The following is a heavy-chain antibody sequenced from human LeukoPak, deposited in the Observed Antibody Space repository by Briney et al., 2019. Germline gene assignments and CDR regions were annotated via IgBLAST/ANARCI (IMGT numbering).Heavy chain of an antibody. D-gene: IGHD7-27*01. CDR1: GFTFSTYA. Sequence: PGGSLRLSCAASGFTFSTYAMIWVRQAPGKGLEWVSGISGSGGSTSHADSVKGRFTVSRDNSKNMLYLQMNSLRAEDTAVYYCVKVQPEINALGFYWGQGTLVTVSS. J-gene: IGHJ4*02. CDR3: VKVQPEINALGFY. CDR2: ISGSGGST. V-gene: IGHV3-23*01.